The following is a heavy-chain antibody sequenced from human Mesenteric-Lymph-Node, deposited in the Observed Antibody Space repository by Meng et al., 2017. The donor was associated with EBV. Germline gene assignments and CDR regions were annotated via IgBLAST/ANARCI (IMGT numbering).Heavy chain of an antibody. J-gene: IGHJ4*02. V-gene: IGHV4-34*01. Sequence: QGQVQQWGAVLLKPSETLSLKCAVYGGSFSDYYWSWIRQPPGKGLEWIGEINHSGNTHNNPSLKSRVSMSVDTSKNQFSLKLDSVTAADTAMYYCAGHVGRGGDYWDQGALVTVSS. CDR1: GGSFSDYY. CDR3: AGHVGRGGDY. CDR2: INHSGNT. D-gene: IGHD3-10*01.